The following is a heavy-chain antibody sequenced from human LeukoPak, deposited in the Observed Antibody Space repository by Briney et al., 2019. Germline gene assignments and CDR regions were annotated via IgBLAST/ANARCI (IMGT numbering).Heavy chain of an antibody. CDR3: AKDRRLGYCSGGSCYLDY. CDR2: ISYDGSNK. J-gene: IGHJ4*02. Sequence: GGSLRLSCAASGFTFSSYGMHWVRQALGKGLEWVAVISYDGSNKYYADSVKGRFTISRDNSKNTLYLQMNSLRAEDTAVYYCAKDRRLGYCSGGSCYLDYWGQGTLVTVSS. CDR1: GFTFSSYG. D-gene: IGHD2-15*01. V-gene: IGHV3-30*18.